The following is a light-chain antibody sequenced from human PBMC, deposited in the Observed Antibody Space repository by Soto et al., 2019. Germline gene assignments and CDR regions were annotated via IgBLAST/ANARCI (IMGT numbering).Light chain of an antibody. V-gene: IGLV2-14*03. CDR2: DVS. CDR1: SSDIHSYNY. Sequence: QSALTQPASVSASPGQSITISCTGTSSDIHSYNYVSWYQQHPGKAPKLLIYDVSYRPSGISNRFSGSKSGNTASLTISGLQAEDEADYYCSSYTSSRTQLFGGGTKVTVL. CDR3: SSYTSSRTQL. J-gene: IGLJ2*01.